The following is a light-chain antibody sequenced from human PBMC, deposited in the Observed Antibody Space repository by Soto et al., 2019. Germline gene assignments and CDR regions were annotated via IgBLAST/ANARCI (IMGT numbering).Light chain of an antibody. Sequence: IVLRDAPATLSLSPLERATLSFRSSQSVSSYLAWYQQKPGQAPRLLIYDASNRATGIPARFSGSGSGTDFTLTISSLEPEDFAVYYCQQRSNWPPITFGQGTRLEIK. CDR3: QQRSNWPPIT. J-gene: IGKJ5*01. CDR2: DAS. V-gene: IGKV3-11*01. CDR1: QSVSSY.